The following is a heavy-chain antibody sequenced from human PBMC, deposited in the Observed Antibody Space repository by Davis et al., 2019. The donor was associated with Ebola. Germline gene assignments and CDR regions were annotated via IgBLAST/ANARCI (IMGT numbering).Heavy chain of an antibody. Sequence: PSETLSPTCTVSGGSTTSYYSSWIRQPPGKGLEWIGYIYYSGSTNYNPSLKSRVTISVDTSKNQFSLKLRSVTAADTAIYYCARGAPSSGWYWFDPWGQGTLVTVSS. J-gene: IGHJ5*02. CDR3: ARGAPSSGWYWFDP. CDR2: IYYSGST. CDR1: GGSTTSYY. V-gene: IGHV4-59*01. D-gene: IGHD6-19*01.